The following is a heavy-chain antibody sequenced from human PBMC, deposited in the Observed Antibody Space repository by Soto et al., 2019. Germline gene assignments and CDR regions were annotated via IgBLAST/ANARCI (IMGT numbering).Heavy chain of an antibody. Sequence: QVQLVESGGGVVQPGRSLRLSCAASGFTFSRYGMHWVRQAPGKGLEWVAVIWYDGSNKYYADSVKGRFTISRDNSKNTLYLQMNTLRAEDTAVYYCSTDGHYYGVLIAWGQGTLVTVSS. CDR1: GFTFSRYG. V-gene: IGHV3-33*01. CDR3: STDGHYYGVLIA. D-gene: IGHD3-10*01. J-gene: IGHJ5*01. CDR2: IWYDGSNK.